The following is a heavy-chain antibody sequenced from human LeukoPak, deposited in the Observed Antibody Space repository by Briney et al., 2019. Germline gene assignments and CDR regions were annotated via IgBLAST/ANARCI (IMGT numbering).Heavy chain of an antibody. CDR1: GYSFTSYW. D-gene: IGHD3-22*01. CDR2: IYPGDSDT. J-gene: IGHJ5*02. CDR3: ARCPHYYDSSGYPNWFDP. Sequence: GESLKISCKGSGYSFTSYWIGWGRQMPGKGLEWMGIIYPGDSDTRYSPSFQGQVTISADKSVSTAYLQWSSLKASDTAMYYCARCPHYYDSSGYPNWFDPWGQGTLVTVSS. V-gene: IGHV5-51*01.